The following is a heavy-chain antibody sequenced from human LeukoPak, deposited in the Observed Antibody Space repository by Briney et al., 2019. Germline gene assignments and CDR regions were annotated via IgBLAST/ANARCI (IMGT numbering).Heavy chain of an antibody. CDR2: IWYDGSNK. CDR1: GFTFSSYG. Sequence: PGGSLRLSCAASGFTFSSYGMHWVRQAPGKGLEWVAVIWYDGSNKYYADSVKGRFTISRDNSKNTLYLQMNSLGAEDTAVYYCAKGPRFWSGYYTPEYYFDYWGQGTLVTVSS. D-gene: IGHD3-3*01. CDR3: AKGPRFWSGYYTPEYYFDY. J-gene: IGHJ4*02. V-gene: IGHV3-30*02.